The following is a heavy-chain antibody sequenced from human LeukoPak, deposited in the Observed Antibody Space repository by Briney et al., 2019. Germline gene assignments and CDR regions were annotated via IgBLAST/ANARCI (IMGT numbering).Heavy chain of an antibody. CDR2: MNPNSGNT. J-gene: IGHJ4*02. CDR3: ASLVPYYGSGSYYKTFDY. D-gene: IGHD3-10*01. V-gene: IGHV1-8*01. CDR1: GYTFTSYD. Sequence: GASVKVSCKASGYTFTSYDINWVRQATGQGLEWMGWMNPNSGNTGYAQKVQGRFTMTRNTSISTAYMELSSLRSEDTAVYYCASLVPYYGSGSYYKTFDYWGQGTLVTVSS.